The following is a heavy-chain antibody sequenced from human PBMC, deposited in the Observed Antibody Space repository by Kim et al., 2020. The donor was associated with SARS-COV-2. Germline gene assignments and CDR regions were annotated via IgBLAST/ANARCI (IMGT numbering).Heavy chain of an antibody. CDR2: ISSNGGST. CDR3: VKPYYGDYDAYYYYYGMDV. J-gene: IGHJ6*02. Sequence: GGSLRLSCSASGFTFSSYAMHWVRQAPGKGLEYVSAISSNGGSTYYADSVKGRFTISRDNSKNTLYLQMSSLRAEDTAVYYCVKPYYGDYDAYYYYYGMDVWGPGTTVTVSS. CDR1: GFTFSSYA. D-gene: IGHD4-17*01. V-gene: IGHV3-64D*09.